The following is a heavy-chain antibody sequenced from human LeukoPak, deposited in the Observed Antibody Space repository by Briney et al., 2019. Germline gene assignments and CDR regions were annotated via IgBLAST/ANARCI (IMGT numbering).Heavy chain of an antibody. CDR1: GGSISSSSYY. CDR2: IYYSGNN. D-gene: IGHD1-26*01. CDR3: ARDRVRGSSNPYFDY. Sequence: SETLSLTCTVSGGSISSSSYYWGWIRQPPGKGLEWIGSIYYSGNNYYNPSLKSRVTISVDTSKNRFSLKLSSVTAADTAVYYCARDRVRGSSNPYFDYWGQGTLVTVSS. J-gene: IGHJ4*02. V-gene: IGHV4-39*07.